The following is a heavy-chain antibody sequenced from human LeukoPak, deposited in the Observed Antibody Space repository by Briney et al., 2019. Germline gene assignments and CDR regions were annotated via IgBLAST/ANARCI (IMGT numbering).Heavy chain of an antibody. J-gene: IGHJ3*02. CDR2: INPSGGST. V-gene: IGHV1-46*01. CDR3: ARDLGRGYYGSGSPSAFDI. Sequence: GASVKVSCKASGYTFTSYYMHWVRQAPGQGLEWMGIINPSGGSTSYAQKFQGRVTMTRDTSTSTVYMELSSLRSEDTAVYYCARDLGRGYYGSGSPSAFDIWGQGTMVTVSS. CDR1: GYTFTSYY. D-gene: IGHD3-10*01.